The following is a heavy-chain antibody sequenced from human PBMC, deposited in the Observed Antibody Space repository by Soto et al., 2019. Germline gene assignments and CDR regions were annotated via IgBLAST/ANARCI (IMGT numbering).Heavy chain of an antibody. CDR2: MEPSTGTT. CDR3: ARGVSAGVDY. D-gene: IGHD1-26*01. Sequence: ASVKVSCKASGYSFTSLDMNWVRQTAGQGLEWMGWMEPSTGTTGYAQKFQGRVTMTRDTSINTAYMELTTLTSDDTAFYYCARGVSAGVDYWGQGTLVTVSS. CDR1: GYSFTSLD. J-gene: IGHJ4*02. V-gene: IGHV1-8*01.